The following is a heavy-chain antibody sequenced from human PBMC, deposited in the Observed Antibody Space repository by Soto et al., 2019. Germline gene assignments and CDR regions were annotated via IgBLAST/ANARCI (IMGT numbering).Heavy chain of an antibody. J-gene: IGHJ3*02. CDR2: IYPGDSDA. D-gene: IGHD2-21*01. CDR1: LYNLATPW. Sequence: GEALNIPRKVFLYNLATPWVRWWRPNAGKGLEHMGLIYPGDSDAMYSPSFQGQVIISADKSTSTAYLQWSSLKASDTAIYYCASQIMVMLGSGFDIWGQGTLVTVS. V-gene: IGHV5-51*01. CDR3: ASQIMVMLGSGFDI.